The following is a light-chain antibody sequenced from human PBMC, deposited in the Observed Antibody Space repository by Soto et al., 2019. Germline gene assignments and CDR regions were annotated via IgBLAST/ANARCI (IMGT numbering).Light chain of an antibody. CDR3: QQRSNWPPLT. CDR1: QGINNF. J-gene: IGKJ4*01. CDR2: DAS. Sequence: EIVLTQSPATLSLSPGETATLSCRASQGINNFLAWYQHKPGQAPRLLIYDASNRATGIPARFSGSGSGTDFTLTISSLEPEDFAVYYCQQRSNWPPLTFGGGTKVEVK. V-gene: IGKV3-11*01.